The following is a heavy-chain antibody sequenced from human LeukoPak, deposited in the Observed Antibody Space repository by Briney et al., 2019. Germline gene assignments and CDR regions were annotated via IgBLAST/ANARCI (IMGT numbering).Heavy chain of an antibody. J-gene: IGHJ4*02. CDR3: AKDDPVLDY. CDR2: ISSSTTI. CDR1: GFTFSSYS. V-gene: IGHV3-48*01. Sequence: GGSLRLSCAASGFTFSSYSMNWVRQAPGKGLEWVSYISSSTTIYYADSVKGRFTISKDTSINTLYLQMNSLGAEDTAIYYCAKDDPVLDYWGQGTLVTVSS.